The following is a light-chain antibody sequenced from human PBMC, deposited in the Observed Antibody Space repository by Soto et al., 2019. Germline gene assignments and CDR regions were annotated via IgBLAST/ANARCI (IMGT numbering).Light chain of an antibody. CDR1: QGISSA. V-gene: IGKV1-13*02. Sequence: AIQLTQSPSSLSASVGDRVTITCRASQGISSALAWHQQKSGKGPELLIYDASSLESGVPSRFSGSGSEPDSPLTDPTLQPDDVATYYCQQFNSYPITFGQGTRLEIK. CDR3: QQFNSYPIT. CDR2: DAS. J-gene: IGKJ5*01.